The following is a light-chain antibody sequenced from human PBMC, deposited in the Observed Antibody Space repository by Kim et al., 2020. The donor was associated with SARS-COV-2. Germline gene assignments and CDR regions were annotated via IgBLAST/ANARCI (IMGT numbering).Light chain of an antibody. J-gene: IGLJ1*01. CDR2: EVT. V-gene: IGLV2-14*01. CDR3: SSYSVSSALL. CDR1: SSDIGDYNY. Sequence: QSALTQPASVSGSPGQSITISCTGTSSDIGDYNYVSWYQQYPGEVPKLIIFEVTYRPSGISDRFAGSKSGRTASLTISRLRPEDEATYYCSSYSVSSALLFGTGTEVTVL.